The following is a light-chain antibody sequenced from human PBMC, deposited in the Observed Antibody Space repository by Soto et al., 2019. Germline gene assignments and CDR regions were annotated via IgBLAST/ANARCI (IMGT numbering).Light chain of an antibody. V-gene: IGKV3-20*01. CDR2: GAS. CDR1: QSVSSSY. J-gene: IGKJ1*01. Sequence: EIVLTQSPGTLSLSPGERATLSCRASQSVSSSYLAWYQQKTGQAPRLLIYGASSRATGIPDRFSSSGSGTDFTLTISRLEPEDFAVYYCQQYGSSCNGTFGQGTKV. CDR3: QQYGSSCNGT.